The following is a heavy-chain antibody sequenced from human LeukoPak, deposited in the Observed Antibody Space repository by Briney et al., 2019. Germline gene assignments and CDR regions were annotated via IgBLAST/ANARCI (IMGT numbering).Heavy chain of an antibody. CDR2: INHSGST. D-gene: IGHD3-9*01. CDR3: ARTKTYYDILTGPWFDP. V-gene: IGHV4-34*01. J-gene: IGHJ5*02. Sequence: PSETLSLTCAVYGGSFSGYYWSWVRQPPGKGLEWIGEINHSGSTNYNPSLKSRVTISVDTSKNQFSLKLSSVTAADTAVYYCARTKTYYDILTGPWFDPWGQGTLVTVSS. CDR1: GGSFSGYY.